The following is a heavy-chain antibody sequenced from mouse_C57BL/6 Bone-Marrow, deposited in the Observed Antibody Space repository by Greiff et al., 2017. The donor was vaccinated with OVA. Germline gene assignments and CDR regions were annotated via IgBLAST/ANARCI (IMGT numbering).Heavy chain of an antibody. CDR3: AITTVAPYYYAMDY. J-gene: IGHJ4*01. CDR2: IDPSDSYT. CDR1: GYTFTSYW. Sequence: VQLQQPGAELVKPGASVKLSCKASGYTFTSYWMQWVKQRPGQGLEWIGEIDPSDSYTNYNQKFKGKATLTVDTSSSTAYMQLSSLTSEDSAVYYCAITTVAPYYYAMDYWGQGTSVTVSS. D-gene: IGHD1-1*01. V-gene: IGHV1-50*01.